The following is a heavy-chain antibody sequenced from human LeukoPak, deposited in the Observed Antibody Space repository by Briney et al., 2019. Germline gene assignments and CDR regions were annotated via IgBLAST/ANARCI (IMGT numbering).Heavy chain of an antibody. V-gene: IGHV3-48*04. Sequence: GGSLRLSCVASGFTFNKYSMNWVRQAPGKGLQWLSYISGSSRTIYYADSLKGRFTISRDNAKNSLYLQTNSLRAEDTAVYYCARDFEWELLKANAFDIWGQGTMVTVSS. CDR3: ARDFEWELLKANAFDI. CDR1: GFTFNKYS. J-gene: IGHJ3*02. D-gene: IGHD1-26*01. CDR2: ISGSSRTI.